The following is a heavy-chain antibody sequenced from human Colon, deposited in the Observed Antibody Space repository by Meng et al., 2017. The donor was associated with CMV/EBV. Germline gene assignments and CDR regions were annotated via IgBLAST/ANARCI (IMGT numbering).Heavy chain of an antibody. CDR3: ARQNWGPYFDS. J-gene: IGHJ4*02. CDR1: GFTFNDFD. Sequence: GESLKISCSASGFTFNDFDMTWVRQAPGKGLEWVALISSDGSNKNYAVAVKGRFTVSRDNSNNTLFLQMDNLRTEDTAVYYCARQNWGPYFDSWGQGTLVTVSS. D-gene: IGHD7-27*01. V-gene: IGHV3-30-3*01. CDR2: ISSDGSNK.